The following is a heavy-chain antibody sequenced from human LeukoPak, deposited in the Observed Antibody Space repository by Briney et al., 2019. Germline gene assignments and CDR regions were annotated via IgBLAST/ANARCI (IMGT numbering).Heavy chain of an antibody. CDR2: IIPMFDVA. J-gene: IGHJ4*02. V-gene: IGHV1-69*13. Sequence: ASVKVSCKVSGGTNYAISWLRQAPGQGLEWMGGIIPMFDVANSAQKFQGRVTITADESTSTAYMELSSLRSEDTAVYYCARDLSHHSIAAARRTGFDYWGQGTLVTVSS. D-gene: IGHD6-13*01. CDR1: GGTNYA. CDR3: ARDLSHHSIAAARRTGFDY.